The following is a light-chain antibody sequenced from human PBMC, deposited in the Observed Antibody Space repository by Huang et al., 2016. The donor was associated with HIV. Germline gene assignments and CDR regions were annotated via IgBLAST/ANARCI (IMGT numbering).Light chain of an antibody. Sequence: DVVMTQSPLSLPVTPGEPASISCRSSQSLLHSNGYTYLDWYLQKPGQSPPLLIYLGSNRASGVPDRFSGSGSGTDFTLKISRVEAEDVGVYYCMQALQTPYTFGQGTKLEIK. V-gene: IGKV2-28*01. J-gene: IGKJ2*01. CDR3: MQALQTPYT. CDR2: LGS. CDR1: QSLLHSNGYTY.